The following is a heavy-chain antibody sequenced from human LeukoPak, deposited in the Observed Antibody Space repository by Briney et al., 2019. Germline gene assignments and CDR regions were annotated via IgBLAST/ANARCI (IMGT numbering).Heavy chain of an antibody. CDR3: ARGVVTAIRYYYYGMDV. J-gene: IGHJ6*02. CDR2: IIPIFGTA. V-gene: IGHV1-69*13. CDR1: GGTFSSYA. Sequence: ASVKVSCKASGGTFSSYAISWVRQAPGQGLEWMGGIIPIFGTASYAQKFQGRVTITADESTSTAYMELSSLRSEDTAVYYCARGVVTAIRYYYYGMDVWGQGTTVTVSS. D-gene: IGHD2-21*02.